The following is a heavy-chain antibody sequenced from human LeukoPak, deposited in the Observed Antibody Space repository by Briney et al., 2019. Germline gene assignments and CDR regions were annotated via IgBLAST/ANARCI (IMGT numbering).Heavy chain of an antibody. D-gene: IGHD1-7*01. J-gene: IGHJ4*02. CDR1: GFTFSNYA. V-gene: IGHV3-30*18. CDR3: AKVRVVFNWNYAYYFDY. Sequence: GGSLRLSCAASGFTFSNYAMHWVRQAPGKGLEWVAIISYDGSSKYYADSVKGRFTISRDKSKNTLYLQMNSLGPEDTAMYYCAKVRVVFNWNYAYYFDYWGQGTLVTVS. CDR2: ISYDGSSK.